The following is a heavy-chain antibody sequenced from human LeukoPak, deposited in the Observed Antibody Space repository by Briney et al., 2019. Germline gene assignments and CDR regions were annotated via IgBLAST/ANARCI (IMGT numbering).Heavy chain of an antibody. CDR1: GYTFTGYY. CDR2: INPNSGGT. Sequence: ASVKVSCKASGYTFTGYYMNWVRQAPGQGLEWMGRINPNSGGTNYAQKFQGRVTMTRDTSVSTAYMELSRLRSDDMAVYYCARVFGRIAARTYYYYYMDVWGKGTTVTVSS. CDR3: ARVFGRIAARTYYYYYMDV. J-gene: IGHJ6*03. D-gene: IGHD6-6*01. V-gene: IGHV1-2*06.